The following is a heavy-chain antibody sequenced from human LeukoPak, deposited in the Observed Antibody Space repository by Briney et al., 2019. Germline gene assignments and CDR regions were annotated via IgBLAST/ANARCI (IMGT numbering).Heavy chain of an antibody. V-gene: IGHV4-39*07. J-gene: IGHJ5*02. CDR1: GGSISSSSYY. CDR2: IYYSGST. Sequence: PSETLPLTCTVSGGSISSSSYYWGWIRQPPGKGLEWIGSIYYSGSTYYNPSLKSRVTISVDTSKNQFSLKLSSVTAADTAVYYCARERLNSSTWGQGALVTVSS. CDR3: ARERLNSST. D-gene: IGHD6-13*01.